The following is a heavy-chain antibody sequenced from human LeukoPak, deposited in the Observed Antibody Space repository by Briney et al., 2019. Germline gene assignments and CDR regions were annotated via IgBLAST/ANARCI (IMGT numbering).Heavy chain of an antibody. Sequence: ASVKVSCKASGYTFTSYYMHWVRQAPGQGLEWMGIINPSGGSTSYAQKFQGRVTMTRDASTSTVYMELSSLRSEDTAVYYCARGDYDYVWGSYRFDYWGQGTLVTVSS. D-gene: IGHD3-16*02. CDR1: GYTFTSYY. J-gene: IGHJ4*02. CDR3: ARGDYDYVWGSYRFDY. V-gene: IGHV1-46*01. CDR2: INPSGGST.